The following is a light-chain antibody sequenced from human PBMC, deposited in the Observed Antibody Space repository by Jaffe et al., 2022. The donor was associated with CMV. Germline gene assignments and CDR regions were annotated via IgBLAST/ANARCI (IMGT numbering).Light chain of an antibody. CDR1: QSVSHW. V-gene: IGKV1-5*03. CDR3: LHYNSYPWT. CDR2: KAT. J-gene: IGKJ1*01. Sequence: DIQMAQSPSSLSASVGESVTITCWASQSVSHWVAWFQQKPGKAPKLLIDKATRLESGVPSRFSGSGSETKFTLTISSLQPDDFATYYCLHYNSYPWTFGRGTKVEVK.